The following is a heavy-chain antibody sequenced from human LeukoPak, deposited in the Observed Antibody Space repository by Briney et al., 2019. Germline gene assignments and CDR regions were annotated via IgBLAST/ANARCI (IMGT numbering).Heavy chain of an antibody. J-gene: IGHJ4*02. CDR3: ARSRTKYELRYFDWLLSYIAY. Sequence: ASVKVSCKASGGTFSSYAISWVRQAPGQGLEWMGRIIPILGIANYAQKFQGRVTITADKSTSTAYMELSSLRSEDTAVYYCARSRTKYELRYFDWLLSYIAYWGQGTLVTVSS. V-gene: IGHV1-69*04. CDR1: GGTFSSYA. CDR2: IIPILGIA. D-gene: IGHD3-9*01.